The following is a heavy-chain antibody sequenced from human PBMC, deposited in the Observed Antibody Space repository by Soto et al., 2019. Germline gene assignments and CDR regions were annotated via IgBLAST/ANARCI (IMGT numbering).Heavy chain of an antibody. CDR2: IKQDGSEK. V-gene: IGHV3-7*01. CDR3: AGDLHKIWRSYDYVWGSYRYYYYGMDV. J-gene: IGHJ6*02. Sequence: GGSLRLSCAASGFTFSSYWMSWVRQAPGKGLEWVANIKQDGSEKYYVDSVKGRFTISRDNAKNSLYLQMNSLRAEDTAVYYCAGDLHKIWRSYDYVWGSYRYYYYGMDVWGQGTTVTVSS. D-gene: IGHD3-16*02. CDR1: GFTFSSYW.